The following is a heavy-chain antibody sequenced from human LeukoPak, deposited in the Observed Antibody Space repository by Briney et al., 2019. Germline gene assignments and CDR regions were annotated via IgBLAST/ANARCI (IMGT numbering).Heavy chain of an antibody. CDR1: GFTFSNYV. D-gene: IGHD2-21*01. J-gene: IGHJ4*02. CDR3: AKAPVTTCRGAYCYPFDY. CDR2: ISGSSGST. V-gene: IGHV3-23*01. Sequence: GGSLRLSCAASGFTFSNYVMSWVRQAPGKGLEWVSAISGSSGSTYYADSVKGRFTISRDSSKNTLFLQMNRLRPEDAAVYYCAKAPVTTCRGAYCYPFDYWGQGTLVTISS.